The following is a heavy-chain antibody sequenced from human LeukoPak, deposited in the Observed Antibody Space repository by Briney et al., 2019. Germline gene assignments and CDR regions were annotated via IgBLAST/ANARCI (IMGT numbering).Heavy chain of an antibody. D-gene: IGHD2-2*01. V-gene: IGHV3-33*01. CDR1: GFTFRSHG. J-gene: IGHJ4*02. CDR3: ARPDCSSTSCSYAFFDY. CDR2: IWYDGSNK. Sequence: GGSLRLSCAASGFTFRSHGMHWVRQAPGKGLEWVAVIWYDGSNKYYADSVKGRFTISRDNSKNTLYLQMNSLRAEDTAVYYCARPDCSSTSCSYAFFDYWGQGTLVTVSS.